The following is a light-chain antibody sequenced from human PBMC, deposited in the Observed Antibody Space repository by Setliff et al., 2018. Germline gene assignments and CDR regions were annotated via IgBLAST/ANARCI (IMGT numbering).Light chain of an antibody. CDR2: KVS. J-gene: IGLJ1*01. CDR3: SSYAGSNTPYV. CDR1: SSDVGGYNY. Sequence: QSVLTQPPSASGSPGQSVTISCTGTSSDVGGYNYVSWYQQHPGKAPKLMIYKVSKRPSGVPDRFSGSKSGNTASLTVSGLQAEDEADYYCSSYAGSNTPYVFGTGTKVTVL. V-gene: IGLV2-8*01.